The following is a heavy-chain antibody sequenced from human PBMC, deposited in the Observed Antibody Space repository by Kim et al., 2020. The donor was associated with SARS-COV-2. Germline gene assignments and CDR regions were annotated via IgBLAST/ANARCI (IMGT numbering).Heavy chain of an antibody. V-gene: IGHV7-4-1*02. J-gene: IGHJ4*02. CDR3: ARDSPPYSSGWYFNWGPYYFDY. CDR2: INTNTGNP. D-gene: IGHD6-19*01. Sequence: ASVKVSCKASGYTFTSYAMNWVRQAPGQGLEWMGWINTNTGNPTYAQGFTGRFVFSLDTSVSTAYLQISSLKAEDTAVYYCARDSPPYSSGWYFNWGPYYFDYWGQGTLVTVSS. CDR1: GYTFTSYA.